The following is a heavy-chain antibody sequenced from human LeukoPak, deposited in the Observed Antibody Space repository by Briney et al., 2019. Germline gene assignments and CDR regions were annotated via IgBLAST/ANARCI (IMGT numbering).Heavy chain of an antibody. CDR1: GFTFRNYA. CDR2: ISASSGGT. J-gene: IGHJ4*02. Sequence: SGGSLRLSCAASGFTFRNYAMSWVRQAPGKGLEWVSTISASSGGTSYADSVEGRLTTSRDNSKNTLYLQMDSLRAEDTAVYYCAKGSLGSWYYFDYWGQGTLVTVSS. V-gene: IGHV3-23*01. CDR3: AKGSLGSWYYFDY. D-gene: IGHD6-13*01.